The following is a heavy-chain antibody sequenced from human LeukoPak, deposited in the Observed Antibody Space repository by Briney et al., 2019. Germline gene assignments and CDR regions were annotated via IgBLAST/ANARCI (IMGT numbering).Heavy chain of an antibody. D-gene: IGHD6-19*01. CDR1: GFTFSRYS. V-gene: IGHV3-21*01. CDR3: ARDIRGWYFEDY. Sequence: VGSLRLSCAASGFTFSRYSMNWVRQAPGKGLEWVSTISSSSSYIYYADSLKGRFTISRDNAKNSLYLQMNSLRAEDTAVYYCARDIRGWYFEDYWGQGTLVSVSS. J-gene: IGHJ4*02. CDR2: ISSSSSYI.